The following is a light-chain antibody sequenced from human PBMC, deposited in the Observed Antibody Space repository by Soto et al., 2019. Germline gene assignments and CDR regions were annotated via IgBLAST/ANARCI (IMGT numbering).Light chain of an antibody. V-gene: IGLV2-14*01. CDR3: SSYTSSSTYVV. J-gene: IGLJ2*01. CDR1: SSDVGGYNY. CDR2: DIS. Sequence: QSALTQPASVSGSPGQSVTISCTGTSSDVGGYNYVSWYQQHPGTAPKLMIYDISNRPSGVSNRFSGSKSGNTASLTISGLQAEDEADYSCSSYTSSSTYVVFGGGTQLTVL.